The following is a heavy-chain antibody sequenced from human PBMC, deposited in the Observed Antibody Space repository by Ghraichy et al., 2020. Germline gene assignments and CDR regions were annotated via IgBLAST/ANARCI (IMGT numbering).Heavy chain of an antibody. CDR2: ISGSGGST. J-gene: IGHJ6*02. CDR3: AKHDASLVRGVIYYYYYGMDV. D-gene: IGHD3-10*01. V-gene: IGHV3-23*01. CDR1: GFTFSSCA. Sequence: GVLNISCAASGFTFSSCAMSWVRQAPGKGPEWVSAISGSGGSTYYADSVKGRFTISRDNSKNTLSLQMNSLRAEDTAVYYCAKHDASLVRGVIYYYYYGMDVWGQGTTVTVSS.